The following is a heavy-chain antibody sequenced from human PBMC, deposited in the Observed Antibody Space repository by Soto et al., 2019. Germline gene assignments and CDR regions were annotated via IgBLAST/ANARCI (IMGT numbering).Heavy chain of an antibody. D-gene: IGHD4-17*01. CDR1: GFPFNNYA. CDR3: GKGNGDYQGDFNFYGMDI. V-gene: IGHV3-23*01. CDR2: STGPGGST. J-gene: IGHJ6*02. Sequence: EVQLLESGGGLVQPGGSLRLSCAGSGFPFNNYAINWVRQGPGKGLEWVAASTGPGGSTYNEDSVKGRFTVSRDNSKKMVYLQLDGLRAEDTAVYYCGKGNGDYQGDFNFYGMDIWGQGTTVTVSS.